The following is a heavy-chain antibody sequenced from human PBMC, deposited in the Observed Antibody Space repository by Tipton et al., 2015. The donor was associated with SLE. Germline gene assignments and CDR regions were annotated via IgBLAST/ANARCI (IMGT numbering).Heavy chain of an antibody. CDR3: ARRRPPCSYVLDV. D-gene: IGHD2-8*01. Sequence: VQLVQSGAEVKKPGESLKMSCKGFGYRFADYYIGWVRQVPGKGLGWMGLIYPVDSDATYSPSFQGQVTMSVDKSINTAYLQWRSLKASDTAVYYWARRRPPCSYVLDVWGQGTTSTFSS. CDR2: IYPVDSDA. J-gene: IGHJ6*02. CDR1: GYRFADYY. V-gene: IGHV5-51*03.